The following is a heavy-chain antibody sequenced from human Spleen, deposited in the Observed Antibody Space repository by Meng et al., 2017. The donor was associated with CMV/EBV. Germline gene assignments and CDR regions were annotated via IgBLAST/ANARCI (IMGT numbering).Heavy chain of an antibody. D-gene: IGHD1-26*01. J-gene: IGHJ4*02. CDR2: IKQDGGDK. CDR1: GFTFSSYW. V-gene: IGHV3-7*01. CDR3: ARVSSSGTYYPFDC. Sequence: SCAASGFTFSSYWMSWVRQPPGKGLEWVANIKQDGGDKYYVNSVKGRFTISRDNAKNSLYLQMNSLRAEDTAVYYCARVSSSGTYYPFDCWGQGTLVTVSS.